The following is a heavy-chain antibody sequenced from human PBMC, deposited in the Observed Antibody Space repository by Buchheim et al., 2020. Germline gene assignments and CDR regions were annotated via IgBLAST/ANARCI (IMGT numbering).Heavy chain of an antibody. CDR2: INAGNGNT. CDR3: ARFPVGSRWNNWFDP. Sequence: QVQLVQSGAEVKKPGASVKVSCKASGYTFTSYAMHWVRQAPGQRLEWMGWINAGNGNTNYSQKFQGRVTITRDTSASPAYMELSSLRSEDTAVYYCARFPVGSRWNNWFDPWGKGTL. CDR1: GYTFTSYA. D-gene: IGHD3-10*01. V-gene: IGHV1-3*01. J-gene: IGHJ5*02.